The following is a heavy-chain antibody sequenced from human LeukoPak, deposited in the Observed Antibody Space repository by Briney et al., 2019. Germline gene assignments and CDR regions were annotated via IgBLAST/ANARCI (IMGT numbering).Heavy chain of an antibody. V-gene: IGHV3-33*01. CDR2: IWYDGSIK. J-gene: IGHJ4*02. D-gene: IGHD3-22*01. CDR3: ARAYYYDSSATPDY. Sequence: GRSLRLSCAASGFTFTNYGMHWVRQAPGKGLEWVAVIWYDGSIKYYADSVKGRFTISRDNSKNTVYLQMNSLRAEDTAVYYCARAYYYDSSATPDYWGQGTLVTVSS. CDR1: GFTFTNYG.